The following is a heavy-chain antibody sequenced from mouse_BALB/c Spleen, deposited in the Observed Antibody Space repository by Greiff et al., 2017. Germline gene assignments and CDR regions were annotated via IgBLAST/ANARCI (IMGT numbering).Heavy chain of an antibody. Sequence: EVMLVESGGGLVQPGGSRKLSCAASGFTFSSFGMHWVRQAPEKGLEWVAYISSGSSTIYYADTVKGRFTISRDNPKNTLFLQKTSLRSEDTAMYYCARSNYGNFYAMDYWGQGTSVTVSS. CDR3: ARSNYGNFYAMDY. CDR2: ISSGSSTI. V-gene: IGHV5-17*02. CDR1: GFTFSSFG. D-gene: IGHD2-1*01. J-gene: IGHJ4*01.